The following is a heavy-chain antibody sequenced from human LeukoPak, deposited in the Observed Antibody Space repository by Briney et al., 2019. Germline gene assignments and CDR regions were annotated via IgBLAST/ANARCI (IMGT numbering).Heavy chain of an antibody. J-gene: IGHJ5*02. CDR2: IYYSGST. CDR1: GGSISSSSYY. V-gene: IGHV4-39*07. Sequence: SETLSLTCTVSGGSISSSSYYWGWIRQPPGKGLEWIGSIYYSGSTYYNPSLKSRVTISVDTSKNQFSLKLNSVTAADTAVYYCARSGTYYNNWFDPWGRGTLVTVSS. CDR3: ARSGTYYNNWFDP. D-gene: IGHD3-10*01.